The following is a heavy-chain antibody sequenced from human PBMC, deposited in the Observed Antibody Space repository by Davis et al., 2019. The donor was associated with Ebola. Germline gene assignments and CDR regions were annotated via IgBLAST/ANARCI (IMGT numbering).Heavy chain of an antibody. CDR3: ATLPYYYYGMDV. CDR2: IYPGDSDT. CDR1: GYSFTRYW. Sequence: KVSCRGSGYSFTRYWIRWVRQTPGKGLEWMGIIYPGDSDTRYSPSFQGQVTISADKSISTAYLQWSSLKASDTAMYSRATLPYYYYGMDVWGQGTTVTVSS. V-gene: IGHV5-51*01. J-gene: IGHJ6*02.